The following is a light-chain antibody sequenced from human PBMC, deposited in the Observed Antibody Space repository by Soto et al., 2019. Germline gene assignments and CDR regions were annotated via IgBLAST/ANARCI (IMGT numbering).Light chain of an antibody. CDR1: SSDVGGYNY. V-gene: IGLV2-14*01. Sequence: QSALTQPASVSGSPGQSITISCIGTSSDVGGYNYVSWFQQHPGKAPKLVIYEVTNRPSGVSNRFSGSKSGNRASLIISGLQAEDEADYYCTSYTNSNTWVFGGGTQLTVL. J-gene: IGLJ3*02. CDR3: TSYTNSNTWV. CDR2: EVT.